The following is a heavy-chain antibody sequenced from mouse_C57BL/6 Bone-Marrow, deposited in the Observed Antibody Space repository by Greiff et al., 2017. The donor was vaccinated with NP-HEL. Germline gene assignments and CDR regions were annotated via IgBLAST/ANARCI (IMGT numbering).Heavy chain of an antibody. Sequence: EVKLVESGGGLVKPGGSLKLSCAASGFTFSDYGMHWVRQAPEKGLEWVAYISSGSSTIYYADTVQCRFTISRDNAKNTLFLQMTSLRSEDTAMYYCARNYYGRSSWFAYGGQGTLVTVSA. CDR2: ISSGSSTI. CDR1: GFTFSDYG. D-gene: IGHD1-1*01. J-gene: IGHJ3*01. V-gene: IGHV5-17*01. CDR3: ARNYYGRSSWFAY.